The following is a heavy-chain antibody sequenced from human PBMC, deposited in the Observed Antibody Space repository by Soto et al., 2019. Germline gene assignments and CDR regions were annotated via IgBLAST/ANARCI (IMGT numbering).Heavy chain of an antibody. Sequence: QVQLVESGGGVVQPGRSLRLSCAASGFTFSNYAMHWVRQAPGKGLEWVAIIAYDGSNKYYADSVKGRFTISRDNSKDTLYLQMNSLRAEDTAVYYCARGAGAYGGNFSPAFDYWGQGTLVTVS. CDR2: IAYDGSNK. CDR3: ARGAGAYGGNFSPAFDY. D-gene: IGHD1-26*01. J-gene: IGHJ4*02. V-gene: IGHV3-30-3*01. CDR1: GFTFSNYA.